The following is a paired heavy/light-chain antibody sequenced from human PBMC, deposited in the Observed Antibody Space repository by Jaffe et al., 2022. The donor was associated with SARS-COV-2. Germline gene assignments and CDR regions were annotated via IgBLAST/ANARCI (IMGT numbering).Heavy chain of an antibody. J-gene: IGHJ4*02. CDR1: GFSLRTSGVG. CDR3: AHRLAAPGRYYFDH. Sequence: QITLKESGPTLVKPTQTLTLTCTFSGFSLRTSGVGVGWIRQPPGKALEWLALVYWDDDKHYSPSLKSRLTITKDTSRNEVVLRMTNVDPVDTATYYCAHRLAAPGRYYFDHWGQGTLVTVSS. D-gene: IGHD6-25*01. V-gene: IGHV2-5*02. CDR2: VYWDDDK.
Light chain of an antibody. CDR3: QQYGRSLS. V-gene: IGKV3-20*01. J-gene: IGKJ4*01. CDR1: QSVSDNY. Sequence: EIVLTQSPGTLSLSPGERATLSCRASQSVSDNYLAWYQQKPGQAPRLLIYGASSRATGIPDRFSGSGSGTDFTLTISRLEPGDFAVYYCQQYGRSLSFGGGTKVEIK. CDR2: GAS.